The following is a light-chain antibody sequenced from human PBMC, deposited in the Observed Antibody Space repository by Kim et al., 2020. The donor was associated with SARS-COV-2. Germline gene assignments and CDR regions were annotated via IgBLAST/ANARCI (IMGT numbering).Light chain of an antibody. CDR3: QAWDSSTAV. Sequence: GDKFGYKYACCKKQKPSQSQVLIIYEDSKRPTGTPERFSGTNSGNTATLTISGTTVMDGDDYYCQAWDSSTAVFGGGTQLTVL. CDR1: KFGYKY. J-gene: IGLJ2*01. CDR2: EDS. V-gene: IGLV3-1*01.